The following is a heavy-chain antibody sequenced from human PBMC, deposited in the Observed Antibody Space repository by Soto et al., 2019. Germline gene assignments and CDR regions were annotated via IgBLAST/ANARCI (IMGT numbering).Heavy chain of an antibody. Sequence: ASVKVSCKVSGYTLTELSMHWVRQAPGKGLEWMGGFDPEDGETIYAQKFQGRVTMTEDTSTDTAYMELSSLRSEDTAVYYCATEDYGSSGYYFRYFQHWGQGTLVTVSS. D-gene: IGHD3-22*01. CDR3: ATEDYGSSGYYFRYFQH. V-gene: IGHV1-24*01. CDR2: FDPEDGET. CDR1: GYTLTELS. J-gene: IGHJ1*01.